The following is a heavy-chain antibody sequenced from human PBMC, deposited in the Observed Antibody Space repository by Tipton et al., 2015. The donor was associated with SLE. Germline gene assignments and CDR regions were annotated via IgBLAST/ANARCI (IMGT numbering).Heavy chain of an antibody. Sequence: TLSLTCTVSGGSISSGGYSWSWIRQPPGKGLEWIGYIYHSGSTNFNPSLKSRVTISIDGSKNQFSLKLTSVTAADTAVYYCARSGGLLRRFDYWGQGTLVTVSS. D-gene: IGHD2-21*02. CDR3: ARSGGLLRRFDY. CDR1: GGSISSGGYS. CDR2: IYHSGST. V-gene: IGHV4-30-2*01. J-gene: IGHJ4*02.